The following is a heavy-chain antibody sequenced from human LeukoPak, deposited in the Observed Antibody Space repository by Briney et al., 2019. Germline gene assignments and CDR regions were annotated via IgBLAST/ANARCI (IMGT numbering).Heavy chain of an antibody. CDR3: ARRGVVTAILS. J-gene: IGHJ4*02. CDR2: INHSGST. CDR1: GGSFSAYY. V-gene: IGHV4-34*01. D-gene: IGHD2-21*02. Sequence: SETLSLTCAVYGGSFSAYYWSWIRQPPGKGLEWIGEINHSGSTNYNPSLKSRVTISVDTSKNQFSLKLSSVTAADTAVYYCARRGVVTAILSWGQGTLVTVSS.